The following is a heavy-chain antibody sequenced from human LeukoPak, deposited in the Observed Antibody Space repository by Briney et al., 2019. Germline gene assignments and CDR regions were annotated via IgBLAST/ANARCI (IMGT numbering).Heavy chain of an antibody. Sequence: GRSLRLSCAASGFTFSSYGMHWVRQAPGKGLEWVAVISYDGSNKYYADSAKGRFTISRDNSKNTLYLQMNSLRAEDTAVYYCARELGPTRSYYYYYMDVWGKGTTVTVSS. CDR1: GFTFSSYG. D-gene: IGHD1-1*01. CDR3: ARELGPTRSYYYYYMDV. CDR2: ISYDGSNK. J-gene: IGHJ6*03. V-gene: IGHV3-30*03.